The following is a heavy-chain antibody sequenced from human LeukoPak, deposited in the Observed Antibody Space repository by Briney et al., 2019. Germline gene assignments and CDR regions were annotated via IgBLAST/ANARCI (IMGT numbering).Heavy chain of an antibody. CDR2: IIPIFGTA. J-gene: IGHJ6*02. CDR1: GYTFTSYA. Sequence: GASVKVSCKASGYTFTSYAISWVRQAPGQGLEWMGGIIPIFGTANYAQKFQGRVTITADESTSTAYMELSSLRSEDTAVYYCASLPGFYSSSWYGTTNYGMDVWGQGTTVTVSS. D-gene: IGHD6-13*01. V-gene: IGHV1-69*13. CDR3: ASLPGFYSSSWYGTTNYGMDV.